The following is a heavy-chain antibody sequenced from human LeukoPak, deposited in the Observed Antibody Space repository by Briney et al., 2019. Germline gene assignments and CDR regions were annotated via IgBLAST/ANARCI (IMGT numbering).Heavy chain of an antibody. J-gene: IGHJ4*02. D-gene: IGHD3/OR15-3a*01. Sequence: SETLSLTCAVSGGSISSYHWSWIRQPPGKGLEWIGYIYYSGSTNYNPSLKSRVTISVDTSKNQFSLKLSPVTAADTAVYYCASVDPLNGSYFDYWGQGTLVTVSS. CDR3: ASVDPLNGSYFDY. CDR1: GGSISSYH. CDR2: IYYSGST. V-gene: IGHV4-59*01.